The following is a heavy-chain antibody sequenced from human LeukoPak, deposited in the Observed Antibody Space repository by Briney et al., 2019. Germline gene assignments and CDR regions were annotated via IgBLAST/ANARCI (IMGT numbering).Heavy chain of an antibody. CDR1: GFTFSSYW. CDR2: INSDGSST. J-gene: IGHJ4*02. CDR3: AKMAIWPTELLGLFDY. D-gene: IGHD1-26*01. V-gene: IGHV3-74*01. Sequence: PGASLRLSCAASGFTFSSYWMHWVRQAPGKGLVWVSRINSDGSSTSYADSVKGRFTISRDNSKNTLYLQMNSLRAEDTAVYYCAKMAIWPTELLGLFDYWGQGTLVTVSS.